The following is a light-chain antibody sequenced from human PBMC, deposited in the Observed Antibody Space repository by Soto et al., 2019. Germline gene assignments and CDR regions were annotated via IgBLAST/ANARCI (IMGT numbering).Light chain of an antibody. CDR2: GAS. Sequence: EIVMTQSPATLSVSPGERATLSCRASQSISSSLAWYQHKPGQAPRLLIYGASTRATGIPARFSGSGSGTEFTLTISSLQSEDFAVYYCQQYNNGPTYTFGQGTKLEIK. CDR1: QSISSS. CDR3: QQYNNGPTYT. V-gene: IGKV3-15*01. J-gene: IGKJ2*01.